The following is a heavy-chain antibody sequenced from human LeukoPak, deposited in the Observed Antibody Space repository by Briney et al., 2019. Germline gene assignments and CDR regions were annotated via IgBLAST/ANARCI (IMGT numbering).Heavy chain of an antibody. V-gene: IGHV4-39*01. CDR2: IYYSGST. Sequence: ASETLSLTCSVSGDSISSSSSYWGWIRQPPGKGLEWIGSIYYSGSTYYNTSLKSRVTISVDTSKNQFSLKLNSVTAADTAVYYCARFYDSSGYYDYWGQGTLVTVSS. J-gene: IGHJ4*02. CDR3: ARFYDSSGYYDY. D-gene: IGHD3-22*01. CDR1: GDSISSSSSY.